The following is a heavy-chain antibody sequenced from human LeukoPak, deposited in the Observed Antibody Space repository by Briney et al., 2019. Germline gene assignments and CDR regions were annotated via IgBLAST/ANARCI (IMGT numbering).Heavy chain of an antibody. CDR3: AKSSAAASSNWLDP. Sequence: GGSLRLSCAASGFTFNSYAMNWVRQAAGKGLEWVSAISGSGGDTYYADSVKGRFTISRDNSKNTLYLRMNSLRAEDTAVYYCAKSSAAASSNWLDPWGQGTLVTVSS. D-gene: IGHD6-13*01. V-gene: IGHV3-23*01. J-gene: IGHJ5*02. CDR1: GFTFNSYA. CDR2: ISGSGGDT.